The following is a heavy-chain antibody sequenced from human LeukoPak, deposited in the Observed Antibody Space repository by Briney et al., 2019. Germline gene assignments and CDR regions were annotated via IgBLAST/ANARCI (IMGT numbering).Heavy chain of an antibody. D-gene: IGHD6-19*01. J-gene: IGHJ4*02. Sequence: GASVKVSCKASGCTFTDYGVHWVRQAPGQGLEWMGWISTYNGSTHYVKNLQDRVAMTTDASTSTAFMELRSLRSDDTAVYYCARVLGRQIAVAGDDYWGQGTLVTVSS. CDR1: GCTFTDYG. V-gene: IGHV1-18*01. CDR3: ARVLGRQIAVAGDDY. CDR2: ISTYNGST.